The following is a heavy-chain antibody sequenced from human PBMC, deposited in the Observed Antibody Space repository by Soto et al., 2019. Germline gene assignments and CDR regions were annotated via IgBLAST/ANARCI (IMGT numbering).Heavy chain of an antibody. Sequence: EVQLLESGGGLVQPGGSLRLSCGVSGFTFNDFEMNWVRQAPGKGPEWLAYIDGSGATKKYADSVRGRFTISRDNPNNSLFLQMSSLGAADTAIYYCARGFGRFNYWGQGMLVSVSS. J-gene: IGHJ4*02. V-gene: IGHV3-48*03. CDR1: GFTFNDFE. CDR2: IDGSGATK. D-gene: IGHD3-10*01. CDR3: ARGFGRFNY.